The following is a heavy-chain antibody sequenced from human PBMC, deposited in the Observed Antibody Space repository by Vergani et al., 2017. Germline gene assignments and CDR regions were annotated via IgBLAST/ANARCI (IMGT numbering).Heavy chain of an antibody. V-gene: IGHV3-11*04. CDR1: GFTFSDYY. CDR3: ARDLLPGTLLLLAY. CDR2: ISGSGHTK. J-gene: IGHJ4*02. D-gene: IGHD1-7*01. Sequence: QVQLVESGGGLVKPGGSLRLSCAASGFTFSDYYMTWNRQAPGKGLEWISYISGSGHTKYYADSVKGRFAISRDNAKNSLYLQMNNLRVEATAVYYCARDLLPGTLLLLAYWGQGTLISVSS.